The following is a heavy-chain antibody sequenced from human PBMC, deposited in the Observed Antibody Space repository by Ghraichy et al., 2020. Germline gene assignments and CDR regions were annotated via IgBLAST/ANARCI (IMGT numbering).Heavy chain of an antibody. CDR1: GYTLTELS. J-gene: IGHJ4*02. Sequence: ASVKVSCKVSGYTLTELSMHWVRQAPGKGLEWMGGFDPEDGETIYAQKFQGRVTMTEDTSTDTAYMELSSLRSEDTAVYYCATDPLYCSSTSCSLDYWGQGTLVTVSS. CDR2: FDPEDGET. CDR3: ATDPLYCSSTSCSLDY. D-gene: IGHD2-2*01. V-gene: IGHV1-24*01.